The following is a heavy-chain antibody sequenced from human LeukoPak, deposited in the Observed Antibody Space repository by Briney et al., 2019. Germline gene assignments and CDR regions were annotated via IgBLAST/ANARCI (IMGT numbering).Heavy chain of an antibody. Sequence: GASVKVSCKVSGYTLTELSMHWVRQAPGKGLEWMGGFDPEDGETIYAQKFQGRVTMTEDTSTDTAYMELSSLRSEDTAVYYCATGSYRTTVGAITGGNDYWGQGTLVTVSS. J-gene: IGHJ4*02. CDR3: ATGSYRTTVGAITGGNDY. V-gene: IGHV1-24*01. D-gene: IGHD1-26*01. CDR1: GYTLTELS. CDR2: FDPEDGET.